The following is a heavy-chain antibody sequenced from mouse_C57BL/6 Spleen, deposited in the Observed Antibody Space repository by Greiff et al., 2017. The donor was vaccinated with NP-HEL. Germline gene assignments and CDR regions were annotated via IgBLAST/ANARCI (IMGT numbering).Heavy chain of an antibody. D-gene: IGHD4-1*01. V-gene: IGHV1-81*01. CDR3: ARGSGTMFAY. CDR1: GYTFTSYG. J-gene: IGHJ3*01. CDR2: IYPRSGNT. Sequence: QVQLQQSGAELARPGASVKLSCKASGYTFTSYGISWVKQRTGQGLEWIGEIYPRSGNTYYNEKFKGKATLTADKSSSTAYMELRSLTSEDSAVYFCARGSGTMFAYWGQGTLVTVSA.